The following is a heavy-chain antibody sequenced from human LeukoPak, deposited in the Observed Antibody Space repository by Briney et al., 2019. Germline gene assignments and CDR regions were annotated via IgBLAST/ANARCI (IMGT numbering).Heavy chain of an antibody. V-gene: IGHV4-59*01. CDR2: VYYSGST. CDR3: ARELDGNGGWFNP. J-gene: IGHJ5*02. Sequence: SETLSLTCTVTGDSISDYYWSWIRQSPGKGLEWIGEVYYSGSTHYNPSLKSRVTISVDTSKNQFSLRLTSVTAADTAIYYCARELDGNGGWFNPWGQGTLVTVSS. D-gene: IGHD5-24*01. CDR1: GDSISDYY.